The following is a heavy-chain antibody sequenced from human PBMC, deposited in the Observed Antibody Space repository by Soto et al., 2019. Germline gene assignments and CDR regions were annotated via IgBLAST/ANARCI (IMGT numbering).Heavy chain of an antibody. D-gene: IGHD3-10*01. Sequence: SETLSLTCAVYGGSFSGYYWSWIRQPPGKGLEWIGEINHSGSTNYNPSLKSRVTISVDTSKNQFSLKLSSVTAADTAVYYCARGFPDSMVWGVNFFLRYGMDVWGQGTXVTVSS. CDR3: ARGFPDSMVWGVNFFLRYGMDV. J-gene: IGHJ6*02. V-gene: IGHV4-34*01. CDR2: INHSGST. CDR1: GGSFSGYY.